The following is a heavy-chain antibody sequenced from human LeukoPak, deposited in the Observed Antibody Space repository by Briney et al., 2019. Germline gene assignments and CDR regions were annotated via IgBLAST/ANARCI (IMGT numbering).Heavy chain of an antibody. Sequence: PGRSLRLSCAASGFTFSTNWMTWVRQATGKGLEWVALIKSKTDGETTDYAAPVKGRFTISRDDSRNTLYLQLNSLKTEDTAMYYCTTLTVNDFHGDYWGQGALVTVSA. J-gene: IGHJ4*02. D-gene: IGHD3/OR15-3a*01. V-gene: IGHV3-15*01. CDR2: IKSKTDGETT. CDR1: GFTFSTNW. CDR3: TTLTVNDFHGDY.